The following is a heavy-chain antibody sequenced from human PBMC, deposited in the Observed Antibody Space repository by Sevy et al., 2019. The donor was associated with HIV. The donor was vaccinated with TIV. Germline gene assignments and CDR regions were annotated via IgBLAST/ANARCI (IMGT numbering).Heavy chain of an antibody. CDR1: DFTFSSYA. J-gene: IGHJ4*02. CDR3: AKSAGYSSSWYFDY. Sequence: GGSLRLSCAASDFTFSSYAMGWVRQAPGKGLEWVSAISGSGGTSYYADSVKGRFTLSRDTSNNTLSLQMNSLRADDTAVYYCAKSAGYSSSWYFDYWGQGTLVTVSS. V-gene: IGHV3-23*01. D-gene: IGHD6-13*01. CDR2: ISGSGGTS.